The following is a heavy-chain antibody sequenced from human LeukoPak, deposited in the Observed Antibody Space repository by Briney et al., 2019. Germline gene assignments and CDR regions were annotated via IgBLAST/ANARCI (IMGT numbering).Heavy chain of an antibody. CDR1: GFTLSSYW. J-gene: IGHJ4*02. V-gene: IGHV3-74*01. CDR3: ARLYYYDSSGYYPLLDY. D-gene: IGHD3-22*01. CDR2: INSDGSST. Sequence: GGSLRLSCAASGFTLSSYWMHWVRQAPGKGLVWVSRINSDGSSTSYADSVKGRFTISRDNAKNTLYLQMNSLRAEDTAVYYCARLYYYDSSGYYPLLDYWGQGTLVTVSS.